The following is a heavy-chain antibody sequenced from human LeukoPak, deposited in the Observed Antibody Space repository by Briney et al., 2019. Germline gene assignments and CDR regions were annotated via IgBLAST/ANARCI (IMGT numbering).Heavy chain of an antibody. CDR2: ISGSGGST. V-gene: IGHV3-23*01. CDR1: GFTFSSYA. Sequence: GGSLRLSCAASGFTFSSYAMSWVRQAPGKGLECVSAISGSGGSTYYADSVKGRFTISRDNSKNTLYLQMNILRAEDTAVYYCAKGAGRSWYFDYWGQGTLVTVSS. D-gene: IGHD1-26*01. J-gene: IGHJ4*02. CDR3: AKGAGRSWYFDY.